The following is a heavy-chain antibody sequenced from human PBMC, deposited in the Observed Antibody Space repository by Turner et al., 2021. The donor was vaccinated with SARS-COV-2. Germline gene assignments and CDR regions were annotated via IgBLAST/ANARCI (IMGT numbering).Heavy chain of an antibody. Sequence: QVQLVESGGGVVQPGRSLRLSCAASGFSFSSYGMHWVRQAPGKGLEWVAVIWYDGSNKYYADSVKGRFTISRDNSKNTLYLQMNSLRAEDTAVYYCARDDILPDNGLDIWGQGTMVTVSS. D-gene: IGHD3-9*01. CDR3: ARDDILPDNGLDI. CDR2: IWYDGSNK. CDR1: GFSFSSYG. J-gene: IGHJ3*02. V-gene: IGHV3-33*01.